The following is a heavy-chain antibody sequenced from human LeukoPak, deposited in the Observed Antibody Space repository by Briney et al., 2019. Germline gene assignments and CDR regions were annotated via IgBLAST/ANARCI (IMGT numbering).Heavy chain of an antibody. J-gene: IGHJ4*02. V-gene: IGHV3-21*01. D-gene: IGHD3-9*01. CDR3: ARDGDYDILFFSSGIGFDY. CDR2: ISSSSSYI. CDR1: GFTFSSYS. Sequence: GGSLRLSCAASGFTFSSYSMNWVRQAPGKGLEWVSSISSSSSYIYYADSVKGRFTISRDNAKNSLYLQMNSLRAEDTAVYYCARDGDYDILFFSSGIGFDYWGQGTLVTVSS.